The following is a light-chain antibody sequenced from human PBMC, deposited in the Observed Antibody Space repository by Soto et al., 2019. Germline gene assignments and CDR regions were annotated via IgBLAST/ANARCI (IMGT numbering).Light chain of an antibody. V-gene: IGKV3-15*01. CDR2: DAS. Sequence: VMSQSPATLSVSPGERATLSCRASQYISKYLAWYQQRPGQAPRLLIYDASTRATGIPDRFSGSGSGTEFTLTISSLQSEEVAVYYCHQYNEWRTFGQGTKVDIK. CDR1: QYISKY. J-gene: IGKJ1*01. CDR3: HQYNEWRT.